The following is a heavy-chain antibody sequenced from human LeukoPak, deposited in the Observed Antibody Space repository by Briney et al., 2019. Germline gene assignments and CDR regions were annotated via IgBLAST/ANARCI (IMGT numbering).Heavy chain of an antibody. CDR3: ASNTGSDSSGYAY. V-gene: IGHV1-18*01. CDR1: GYTFTSYG. CDR2: ISVYNGDT. Sequence: ASVKVSCKASGYTFTSYGITWVRQAPGQGLEWMGWISVYNGDTNYEQKLQGRVTMTTETSTGTAYMELRSLRSNDTAVYYCASNTGSDSSGYAYWGQGTLVTVSS. D-gene: IGHD3-22*01. J-gene: IGHJ4*02.